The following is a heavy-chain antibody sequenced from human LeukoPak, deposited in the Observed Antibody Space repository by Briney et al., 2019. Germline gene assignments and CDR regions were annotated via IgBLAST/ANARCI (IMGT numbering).Heavy chain of an antibody. D-gene: IGHD3-9*01. Sequence: ASVKVSCKASGYTFITHGLTWVRQAPGQGLEWMGWVSAYNGNTIYAQTLQDRLTMTTDTSTSTAYMELRSLRSDDTAVYYCARGRLRYLDWTRAYSDYWGQGTLVTVSS. V-gene: IGHV1-18*01. CDR2: VSAYNGNT. J-gene: IGHJ4*02. CDR1: GYTFITHG. CDR3: ARGRLRYLDWTRAYSDY.